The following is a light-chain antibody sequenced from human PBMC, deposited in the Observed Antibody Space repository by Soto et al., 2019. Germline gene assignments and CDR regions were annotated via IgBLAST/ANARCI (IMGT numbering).Light chain of an antibody. CDR1: QSLLHRNGNNY. V-gene: IGKV2-28*01. Sequence: DIVMTQSPLSLPVTPGEPASISCRSSQSLLHRNGNNYLAWYLQKPGQSPHLLIYLGSNRASGVPDRFSGSVSGTDFTLKISRVEAEDVGVYYCMQVLDTPLTFGGGTKVEIK. CDR3: MQVLDTPLT. J-gene: IGKJ4*01. CDR2: LGS.